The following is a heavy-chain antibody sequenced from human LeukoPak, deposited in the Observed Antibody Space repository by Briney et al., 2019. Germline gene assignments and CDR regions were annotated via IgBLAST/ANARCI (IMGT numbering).Heavy chain of an antibody. CDR1: GFTFSSYG. CDR2: ISSSSIYI. D-gene: IGHD1-1*01. Sequence: GGSLRLSCAASGFTFSSYGMHWVRQAPGKGLEWVASISSSSIYIHYADSVKGRFTISRDNAKNSLYLQMNSLRAEDTAVYYCARDQTTYLTTTEYKWFDPWGQGTLVTVSS. J-gene: IGHJ5*02. V-gene: IGHV3-21*01. CDR3: ARDQTTYLTTTEYKWFDP.